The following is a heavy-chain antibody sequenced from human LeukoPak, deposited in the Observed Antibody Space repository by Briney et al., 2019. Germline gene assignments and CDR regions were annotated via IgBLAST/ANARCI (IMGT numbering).Heavy chain of an antibody. CDR2: ISDSGVST. CDR3: ATALSTRSYYYGMDV. D-gene: IGHD2/OR15-2a*01. V-gene: IGHV3-23*01. Sequence: GGSLRLSCAASGFTFSSYAMSWVRQAPGKGLEWVSVISDSGVSTYYADSVEGRFTISRDNSKNTLYLQMNSLRDEDTAVYYCATALSTRSYYYGMDVWGQGTTVTVSS. CDR1: GFTFSSYA. J-gene: IGHJ6*02.